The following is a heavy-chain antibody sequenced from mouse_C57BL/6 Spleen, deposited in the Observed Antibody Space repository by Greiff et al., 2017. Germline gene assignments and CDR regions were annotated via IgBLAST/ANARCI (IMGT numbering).Heavy chain of an antibody. CDR3: ARGYYDYAMDY. V-gene: IGHV2-6*01. D-gene: IGHD2-3*01. Sequence: VKLVESGPGLVAPSQSLSITCTVSGFSLTSYGVDWVRQSPGKGLEWLGVIWGVGSTNYNSALKSRLSISKDNSKSQVFLKMNSLQTDDTAMYYCARGYYDYAMDYWGQGTSVTVSS. J-gene: IGHJ4*01. CDR2: IWGVGST. CDR1: GFSLTSYG.